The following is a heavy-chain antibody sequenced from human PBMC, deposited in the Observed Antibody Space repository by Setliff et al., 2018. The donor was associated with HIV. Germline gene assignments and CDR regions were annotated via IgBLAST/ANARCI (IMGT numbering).Heavy chain of an antibody. CDR2: ISSNTFGGTT. D-gene: IGHD3-16*01. J-gene: IGHJ1*01. V-gene: IGHV3-49*04. CDR1: GFTFGDYA. CDR3: TTDTLTTFGGFLVEYFQH. Sequence: PGGSLRLSCATSGFTFGDYALSWVRQAPGKGLEWVAVISSNTFGGTTEYGAAVKGRFAISRDDSRGIAYLQMNSLKTEDTAVYYCTTDTLTTFGGFLVEYFQHWGQGTLVTVSS.